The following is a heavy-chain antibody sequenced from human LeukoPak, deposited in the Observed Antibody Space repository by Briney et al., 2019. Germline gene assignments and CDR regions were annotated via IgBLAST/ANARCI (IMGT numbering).Heavy chain of an antibody. CDR1: GYSFTSYW. CDR2: IYPGDSYT. CDR3: ARLTLTVTPFSPDDGPAGIDY. J-gene: IGHJ4*02. Sequence: GESLKISCKGSGYSFTSYWIGLGRQMPGKGLEWIGIIYPGDSYTRYSPSFQGQVTISADKSISTAYLQWSRLKASDTAMYYCARLTLTVTPFSPDDGPAGIDYWGQGTLVTVSS. V-gene: IGHV5-51*01. D-gene: IGHD4-17*01.